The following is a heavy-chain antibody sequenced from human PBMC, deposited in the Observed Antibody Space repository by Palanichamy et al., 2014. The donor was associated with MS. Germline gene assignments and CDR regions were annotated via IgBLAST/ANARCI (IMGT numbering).Heavy chain of an antibody. Sequence: EVQLVEVWGRAWSSLGGPVRLSCAASGFTFSSYSMNWVRQXPGKGLEWVSSISSSSDYIYYADSVKGRFTISRDSAKYSLYLQMNSLRAEDTAVYYCARGMGIGTLDYWGQGTLVTVSS. V-gene: IGHV3-21*01. J-gene: IGHJ4*02. D-gene: IGHD1-14*01. CDR2: ISSSSDYI. CDR3: ARGMGIGTLDY. CDR1: GFTFSSYS.